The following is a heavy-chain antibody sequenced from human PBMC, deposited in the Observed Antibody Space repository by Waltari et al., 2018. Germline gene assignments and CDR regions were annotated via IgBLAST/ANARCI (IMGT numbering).Heavy chain of an antibody. J-gene: IGHJ4*02. Sequence: QLQLQESGPGLVKPSETLSLTCTVSGGSISSSSYYWGWIRQPPGKGLEWIGSIYYSGSTYYNPSLKSRVTISVDTSKNQFSLKLSSVTAADTAVHYCARHPLYYYDSSGYSPFDYWGQGTLVTVSS. CDR3: ARHPLYYYDSSGYSPFDY. CDR2: IYYSGST. CDR1: GGSISSSSYY. V-gene: IGHV4-39*01. D-gene: IGHD3-22*01.